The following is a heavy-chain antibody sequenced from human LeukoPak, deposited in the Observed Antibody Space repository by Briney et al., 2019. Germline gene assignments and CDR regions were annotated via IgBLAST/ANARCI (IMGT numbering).Heavy chain of an antibody. D-gene: IGHD3-22*01. V-gene: IGHV3-48*01. Sequence: GGSLRLSCAASGFTFSSYAMSWVRQAPGKGLEWVSYISSSSSTIYYADSVKGRFTISRDNAKNSLYLQMNSLRAEDMAVYYCARGAYYYEDWGQGTLVTVSS. J-gene: IGHJ4*02. CDR2: ISSSSSTI. CDR3: ARGAYYYED. CDR1: GFTFSSYA.